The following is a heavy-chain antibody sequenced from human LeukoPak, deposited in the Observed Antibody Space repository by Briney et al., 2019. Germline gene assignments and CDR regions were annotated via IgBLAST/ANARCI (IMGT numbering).Heavy chain of an antibody. CDR3: ARDLSITIFGVVSDY. D-gene: IGHD3-3*01. V-gene: IGHV4-34*01. CDR2: INHSGST. Sequence: SETLSLTCAVYGGSFSGYYWSWIRQPPGKGLEWIGEINHSGSTNYNPSLKSRVTIPVDTSKNQFSLKLSSVTAADTAVYYCARDLSITIFGVVSDYWGQGTLVTVSS. J-gene: IGHJ4*02. CDR1: GGSFSGYY.